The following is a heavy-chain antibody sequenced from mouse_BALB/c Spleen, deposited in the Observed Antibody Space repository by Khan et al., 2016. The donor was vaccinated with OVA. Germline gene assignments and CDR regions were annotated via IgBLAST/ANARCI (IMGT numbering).Heavy chain of an antibody. CDR1: GYSFTSYW. CDR2: IHPSDSET. D-gene: IGHD2-3*01. CDR3: ARSPTPYGWFAY. Sequence: QVRLQQSGAELVRPGASVKLSCKASGYSFTSYWVNWVKQRPGQGLEWIGMIHPSDSETRLNQKFKDKVILTVDKSSSTAYMQLSSPTSEDSAVYVCARSPTPYGWFAYGGQGTLVAVSA. V-gene: IGHV1S82*01. J-gene: IGHJ3*01.